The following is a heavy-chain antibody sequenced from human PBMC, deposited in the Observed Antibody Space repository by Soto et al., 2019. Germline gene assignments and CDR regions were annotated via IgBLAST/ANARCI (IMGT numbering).Heavy chain of an antibody. CDR1: GGSISSYY. CDR2: IYYSGST. CDR3: ARGVSGSTKYCSSTSCFYYYYYMDV. Sequence: PKETLSLTCTVSGGSISSYYWSWIRQPPGKGLEWIGYIYYSGSTNYNPSLKSRVTISVDTSKNQFSLKLSSVTAADTAVYYCARGVSGSTKYCSSTSCFYYYYYMDVWGKGTTVTVSS. V-gene: IGHV4-59*01. D-gene: IGHD2-2*01. J-gene: IGHJ6*03.